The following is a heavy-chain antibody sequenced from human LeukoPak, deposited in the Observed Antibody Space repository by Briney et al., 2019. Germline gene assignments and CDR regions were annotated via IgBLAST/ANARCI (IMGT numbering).Heavy chain of an antibody. CDR3: AKSEMSYYDSSGYQIDY. CDR2: IRYDGSNK. V-gene: IGHV3-30*02. Sequence: GGSLRLSCAASGFTFSSYGMHWVRQAPGKGLGWVAFIRYDGSNKYYTDSVKGRFTISRDNSKNTLYLQMNSLRTEDTAVYYCAKSEMSYYDSSGYQIDYWGQGTLVTVSS. J-gene: IGHJ4*02. CDR1: GFTFSSYG. D-gene: IGHD3-22*01.